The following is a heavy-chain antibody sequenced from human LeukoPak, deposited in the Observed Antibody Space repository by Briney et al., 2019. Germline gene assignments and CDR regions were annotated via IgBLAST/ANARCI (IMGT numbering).Heavy chain of an antibody. V-gene: IGHV1-58*02. CDR1: GFTFTSSA. CDR3: AARIVGATSWVFDI. D-gene: IGHD1-26*01. CDR2: IVIGSGNT. Sequence: SVKVSCKASGFTFTSSAMQWVRQARGQRLEWIGWIVIGSGNTNYAQKFQERVTITRDMSTSTAYMELSSLRSEDTAVYYCAARIVGATSWVFDIWGQGTMVTVSS. J-gene: IGHJ3*02.